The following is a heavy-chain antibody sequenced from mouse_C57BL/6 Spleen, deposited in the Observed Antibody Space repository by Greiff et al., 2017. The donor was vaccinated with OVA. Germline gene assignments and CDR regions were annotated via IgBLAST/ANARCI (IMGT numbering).Heavy chain of an antibody. CDR1: GYTFTSYW. V-gene: IGHV1-55*01. J-gene: IGHJ4*01. Sequence: QVQLQQPGAELVKPGASVKMSCKASGYTFTSYWITWVKQRPGQGLVWIGDIYPGSGRTNYNEKFQSKATLTVDTSSSTAYMQLSSLTSEDSAVYYCARRYYDYFYYAMDYWGQGTSVTVSS. CDR3: ARRYYDYFYYAMDY. CDR2: IYPGSGRT. D-gene: IGHD2-4*01.